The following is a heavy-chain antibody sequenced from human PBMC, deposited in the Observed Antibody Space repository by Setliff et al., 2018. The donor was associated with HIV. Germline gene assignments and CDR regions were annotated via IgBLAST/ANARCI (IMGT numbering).Heavy chain of an antibody. V-gene: IGHV1-69*06. Sequence: SVKVSCKASGGTFNRYAISWVRQAPGQGLEWMGRIIPMFGTANHAQKFQGRVTITADKSTSTAYMELRRLCSEDTAVYYCARDSLPPPQQYYEYWSGLDYWGQGTLVTVSS. D-gene: IGHD3-3*01. CDR1: GGTFNRYA. CDR2: IIPMFGTA. J-gene: IGHJ4*02. CDR3: ARDSLPPPQQYYEYWSGLDY.